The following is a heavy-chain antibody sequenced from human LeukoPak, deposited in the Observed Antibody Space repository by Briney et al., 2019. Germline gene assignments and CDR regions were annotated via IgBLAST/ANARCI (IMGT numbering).Heavy chain of an antibody. Sequence: GGSLRLSCAASGFTFSSYVMSWVRQAPGKGLEWVSAISGSGGSTYYADSVKGRFTISRDNSKNTLYLQMNSLRADDTALYYCVKGSQLDYWGQGTVVIVSS. CDR3: VKGSQLDY. V-gene: IGHV3-23*01. CDR2: ISGSGGST. D-gene: IGHD3-10*01. CDR1: GFTFSSYV. J-gene: IGHJ4*02.